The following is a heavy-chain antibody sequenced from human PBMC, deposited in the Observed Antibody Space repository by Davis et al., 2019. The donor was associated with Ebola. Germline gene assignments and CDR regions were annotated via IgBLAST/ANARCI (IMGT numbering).Heavy chain of an antibody. CDR3: ARVRPVYYDSSGYPGGY. J-gene: IGHJ4*02. V-gene: IGHV1-18*01. D-gene: IGHD3-22*01. CDR2: ISAYNGNT. CDR1: GYTFTSYG. Sequence: AASVKVSCKASGYTFTSYGISWVRQAPGQGLEWMGWISAYNGNTNYAQKLQGRVTMTTDTSTSTAYMELRSLRSDDTAVYYCARVRPVYYDSSGYPGGYWGQGTLVTVSS.